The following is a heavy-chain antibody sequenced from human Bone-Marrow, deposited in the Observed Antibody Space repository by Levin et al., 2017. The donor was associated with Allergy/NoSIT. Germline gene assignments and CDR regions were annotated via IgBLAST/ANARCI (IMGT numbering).Heavy chain of an antibody. J-gene: IGHJ4*02. V-gene: IGHV3-30*18. CDR3: AKCRFESSGNYYSGFDY. D-gene: IGHD3-22*01. Sequence: GESLKISCEASGFTFSSYGMHWVRQAPGKGLEWVGLISSDGSDKFYVNSVRGRFSISRDNAKNTLYLQMDSLRVEDTAVYYCAKCRFESSGNYYSGFDYWGQGTLVTVSS. CDR2: ISSDGSDK. CDR1: GFTFSSYG.